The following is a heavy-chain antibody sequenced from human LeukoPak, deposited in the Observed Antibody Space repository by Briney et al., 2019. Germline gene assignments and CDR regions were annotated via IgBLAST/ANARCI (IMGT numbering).Heavy chain of an antibody. V-gene: IGHV4-38-2*02. D-gene: IGHD1-1*01. Sequence: SETLSLTCTVSGYSISSGYYWGWIRQPPGKGLEWIGSIYHTGTTYYNPSLKSRVTISVDTSKNQVSLRLSSVTAADTAEYYCARWATTGILGAFDVWGQGTGVTVSP. CDR2: IYHTGTT. CDR3: ARWATTGILGAFDV. CDR1: GYSISSGYY. J-gene: IGHJ3*01.